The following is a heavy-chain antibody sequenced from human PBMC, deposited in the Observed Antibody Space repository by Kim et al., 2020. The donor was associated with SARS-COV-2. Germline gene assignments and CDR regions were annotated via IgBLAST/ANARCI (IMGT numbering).Heavy chain of an antibody. V-gene: IGHV3-21*01. CDR1: GFTFSSYS. CDR3: ARDSPYYYGSGSYLQFDY. D-gene: IGHD3-10*01. CDR2: ISSSSSYI. J-gene: IGHJ4*02. Sequence: GGSLRLSCAASGFTFSSYSMNWVRQAPGKGLEWVSSISSSSSYIYYADSVKGRFTISRDNAKNSLYLQMNSLRAEDTAVYYCARDSPYYYGSGSYLQFDYWGQGTLVTVSS.